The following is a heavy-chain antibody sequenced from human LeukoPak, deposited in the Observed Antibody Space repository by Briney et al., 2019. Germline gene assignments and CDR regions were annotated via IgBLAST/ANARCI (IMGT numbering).Heavy chain of an antibody. J-gene: IGHJ4*02. CDR1: GFTFSSYG. V-gene: IGHV3-30*02. Sequence: HPGGSLRLSCAASGFTFSSYGMHWVRQAPGKGLEWVAFIRYDGSNKYYADSVKGRFTISRDNSKNTLYLQMNSLRAEDTAVYYCARDTPNYDFWSGYYPHFDYWGQGTLVTVSS. CDR2: IRYDGSNK. D-gene: IGHD3-3*01. CDR3: ARDTPNYDFWSGYYPHFDY.